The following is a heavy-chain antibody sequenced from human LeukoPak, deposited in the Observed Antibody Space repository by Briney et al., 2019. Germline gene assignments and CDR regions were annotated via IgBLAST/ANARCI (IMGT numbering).Heavy chain of an antibody. V-gene: IGHV1-8*01. CDR2: MNPNSGNT. Sequence: ASVKVSCKASGYTFTSYDINWVQQATGQGLEWMGWMNPNSGNTGYAQKFQGRVTMTRNTSISTAYMELSSLRSEDTAVYYCARVAGDLTIFGVAEQFDYWGQGTLVTVSS. J-gene: IGHJ4*02. CDR3: ARVAGDLTIFGVAEQFDY. D-gene: IGHD3-3*01. CDR1: GYTFTSYD.